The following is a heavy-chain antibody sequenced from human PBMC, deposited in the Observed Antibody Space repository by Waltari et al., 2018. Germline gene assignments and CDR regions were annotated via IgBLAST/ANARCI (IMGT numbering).Heavy chain of an antibody. CDR3: AIEAAGQLVRYDAFDI. D-gene: IGHD6-13*01. Sequence: QVQLVQPGAEVKKPGASVKVSCKASGYTFTGYSIHLVRQAPGQGLEWMGWINPNSGGTNYAQKFQGRVTMTRDTSISTAYMELSRLRSDDTAVYYCAIEAAGQLVRYDAFDIWGQGTMVTVSS. V-gene: IGHV1-2*02. CDR2: INPNSGGT. CDR1: GYTFTGYS. J-gene: IGHJ3*02.